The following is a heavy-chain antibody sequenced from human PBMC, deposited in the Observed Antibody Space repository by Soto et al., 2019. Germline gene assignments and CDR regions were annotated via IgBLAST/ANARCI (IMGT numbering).Heavy chain of an antibody. CDR3: ARWEVGYDFWSGRPNYYYYYGMDV. D-gene: IGHD3-3*01. V-gene: IGHV1-2*04. CDR2: INPNSGGT. J-gene: IGHJ6*02. CDR1: GYTFTGYY. Sequence: ASVKVSCKACGYTFTGYYMHWVRQAPGQGLEWMGWINPNSGGTNYAQKFQGWVTMTRDTSISTAYMELSRLRSDDTAVYYCARWEVGYDFWSGRPNYYYYYGMDVWGQGTTVTVSS.